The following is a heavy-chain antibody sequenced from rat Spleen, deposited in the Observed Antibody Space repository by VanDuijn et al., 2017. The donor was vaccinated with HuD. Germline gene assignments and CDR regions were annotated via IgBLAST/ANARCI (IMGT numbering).Heavy chain of an antibody. Sequence: QVQLKESGPGLVQTSQTLSLTCTVSGFSLTSNSVHWVRQPPGKGREGRGGIRGDGNTDYNSGLKSRLSISRDTSKSQVFLKMNSLQTDDTAIYFCTSLFLPHARAFNYWGHGVLVTVSS. CDR2: IRGDGNT. V-gene: IGHV2-1*01. CDR1: GFSLTSNS. CDR3: TSLFLPHARAFNY. J-gene: IGHJ2*01.